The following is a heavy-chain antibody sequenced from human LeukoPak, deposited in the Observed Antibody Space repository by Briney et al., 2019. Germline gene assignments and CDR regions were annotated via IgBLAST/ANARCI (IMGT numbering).Heavy chain of an antibody. D-gene: IGHD4-17*01. CDR3: AKDEKMTTVTTYLDY. CDR1: GFTFNSYA. J-gene: IGHJ4*02. Sequence: PGGSLRLSCAASGFTFNSYAMSWVRQAPGKGLEWVSAISGSGSTTHYADSVDGRFTLSRDNSKNTLYLQMNSLRAEDTAVYYCAKDEKMTTVTTYLDYWGQGTLVTVSS. CDR2: ISGSGSTT. V-gene: IGHV3-23*01.